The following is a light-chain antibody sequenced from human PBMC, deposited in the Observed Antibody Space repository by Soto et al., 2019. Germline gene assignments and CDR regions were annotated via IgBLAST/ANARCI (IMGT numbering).Light chain of an antibody. CDR3: QQYDSYPIT. Sequence: SLLPGARVTLSCRASQSVRSSYLTWFQQKPGQAPRLLIFGASTRATSIPARFSGSGSGTDYTLTISSLQPEDFATYYCQQYDSYPITFGQGTRLEI. J-gene: IGKJ5*01. CDR2: GAS. V-gene: IGKV3D-7*01. CDR1: QSVRSSY.